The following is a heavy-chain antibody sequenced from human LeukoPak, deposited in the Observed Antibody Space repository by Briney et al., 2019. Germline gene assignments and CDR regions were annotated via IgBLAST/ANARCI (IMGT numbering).Heavy chain of an antibody. J-gene: IGHJ4*02. CDR3: TLSGY. V-gene: IGHV3-74*01. Sequence: PGGSLRLSCAASGFSFSNYWMHWVRQAPGTGLVWVSRIHSDGGSTYADSVKGRFTISRDNAKNSLYLQMNSLRAEDTAVYYCTLSGYWGQGTLVTVSS. CDR1: GFSFSNYW. CDR2: IHSDGGST.